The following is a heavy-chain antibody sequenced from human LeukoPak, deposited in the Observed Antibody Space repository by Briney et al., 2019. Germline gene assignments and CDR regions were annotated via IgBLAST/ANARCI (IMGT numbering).Heavy chain of an antibody. D-gene: IGHD3-10*01. CDR2: ISGSGDST. Sequence: GGSLRLSCAASGFTFPSYAMSWVRQAPGRGLEWVSVISGSGDSTYYADSVEGRFTISRDDSKNTLYVQMSSLRAEDTATYYCATGDGSGTNYFYYYGMDVWGQGTRVTVSS. CDR3: ATGDGSGTNYFYYYGMDV. V-gene: IGHV3-23*01. CDR1: GFTFPSYA. J-gene: IGHJ6*02.